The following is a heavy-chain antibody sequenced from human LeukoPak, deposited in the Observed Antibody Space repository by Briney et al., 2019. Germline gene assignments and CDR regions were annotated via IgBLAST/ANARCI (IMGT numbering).Heavy chain of an antibody. CDR2: INHSGYT. CDR1: GVSFDDYY. CDR3: TRMTRGHDY. J-gene: IGHJ4*02. Sequence: SETLSLTCAVSGVSFDDYYWSWVRQTPGKGLEWIGEINHSGYTNDNPSLNSRVTLSIYTSRKQFSLNLRSVTVADAGIYFCTRMTRGHDYWGQGTQVTVSS. V-gene: IGHV4-34*01. D-gene: IGHD4-11*01.